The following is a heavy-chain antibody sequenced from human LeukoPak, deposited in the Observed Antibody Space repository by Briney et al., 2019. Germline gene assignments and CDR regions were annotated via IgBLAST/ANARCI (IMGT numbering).Heavy chain of an antibody. CDR1: GGSISSYY. CDR2: IYYSGST. D-gene: IGHD6-13*01. J-gene: IGHJ4*02. V-gene: IGHV4-59*01. CDR3: ARVGGIAAFDY. Sequence: SETLSLTCTVSGGSISSYYWSWIRQPPGKGLEWIWYIYYSGSTNYNPSLKSRVTISLDTSKNQFSLKLSSVTAADTAVYYCARVGGIAAFDYWGQGTLVTVSS.